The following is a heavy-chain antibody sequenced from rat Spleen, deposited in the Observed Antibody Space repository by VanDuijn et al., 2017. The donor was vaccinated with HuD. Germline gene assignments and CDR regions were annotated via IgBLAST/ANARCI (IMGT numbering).Heavy chain of an antibody. D-gene: IGHD4-3*01. CDR2: MRYNGDT. CDR3: ARHLREASGVMDV. Sequence: QVQLKESGPGLVQPSQTLSLTCTVSGFPLTSYSIHWVRQPPGKGLEWMGRMRYNGDTSYNSALKSRLSISRDTSKSQVFLKMNSLQPEDTGTYYCARHLREASGVMDVWGQGASVTVSS. CDR1: GFPLTSYS. J-gene: IGHJ4*01. V-gene: IGHV2-63*01.